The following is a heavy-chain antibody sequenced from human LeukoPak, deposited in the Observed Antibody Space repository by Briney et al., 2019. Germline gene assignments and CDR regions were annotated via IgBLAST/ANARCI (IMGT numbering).Heavy chain of an antibody. CDR3: ARYLNPEFDY. D-gene: IGHD3-9*01. Sequence: GGSLRLSCAASGFTFSTYNMNWVRQAPGKGLEWVSSISGSSSYIYYADSVKGRFTISRDNSKNTLYLQMNSLRAEDTAVYYCARYLNPEFDYWGQGTLVTVSS. CDR1: GFTFSTYN. V-gene: IGHV3-21*01. J-gene: IGHJ4*02. CDR2: ISGSSSYI.